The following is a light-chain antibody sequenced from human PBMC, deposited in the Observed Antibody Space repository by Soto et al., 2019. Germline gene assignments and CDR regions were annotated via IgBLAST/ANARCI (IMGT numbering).Light chain of an antibody. CDR1: SSDVGNYKY. V-gene: IGLV2-14*01. CDR3: SSYSSRSTPPYV. J-gene: IGLJ1*01. Sequence: QSVLTQPASVSGSPGQSITISCTGTSSDVGNYKYVSWYQQHPGKAPKLMIYKVSNRPSGVSNRFSGSKSGSTASLTISGLQAEDEADYYCSSYSSRSTPPYVFGTGTKVTVL. CDR2: KVS.